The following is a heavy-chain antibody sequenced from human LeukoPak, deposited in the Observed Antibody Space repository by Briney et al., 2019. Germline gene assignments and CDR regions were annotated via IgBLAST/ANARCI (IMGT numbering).Heavy chain of an antibody. J-gene: IGHJ5*02. Sequence: PGASLRLSCAASGFTFSSYAMSWVRQAPGKGLEWVSAISGSGGSTYYADSVKGRFTISRDNSKNTLYLQMNSLRAEDTAVYYCAKTYYYRSGSYGVHWFDPWGQGTLVTVSS. D-gene: IGHD3-10*01. CDR1: GFTFSSYA. CDR2: ISGSGGST. CDR3: AKTYYYRSGSYGVHWFDP. V-gene: IGHV3-23*01.